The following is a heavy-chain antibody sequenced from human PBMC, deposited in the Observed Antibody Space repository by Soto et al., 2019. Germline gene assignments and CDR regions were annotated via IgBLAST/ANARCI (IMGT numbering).Heavy chain of an antibody. J-gene: IGHJ4*02. CDR2: ISAYNGNT. CDR1: GYTFTSYG. D-gene: IGHD3-9*01. Sequence: ASVKVSCKASGYTFTSYGISWVRQAPGQGLEWMGWISAYNGNTNYAQKLQGRVTMTTDTSTSTAYMELRSLRSDDTAVYYCARDLFVLRYFDWLSPTDYWGQGTLVTGSA. V-gene: IGHV1-18*01. CDR3: ARDLFVLRYFDWLSPTDY.